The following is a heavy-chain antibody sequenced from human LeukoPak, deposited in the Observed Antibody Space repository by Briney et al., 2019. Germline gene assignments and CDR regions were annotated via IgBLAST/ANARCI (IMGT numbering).Heavy chain of an antibody. CDR1: GFTFSRYA. Sequence: GGSLRLSCAASGFTFSRYAMHWVRQAPGKGLEGVAFISYNGVNKNYADSVKGRFTISRDNSKNTLYLQMNSLRAEDTAVYYCAKAAVGATLRNYFDYWGQGTLVTVSS. J-gene: IGHJ4*02. CDR3: AKAAVGATLRNYFDY. V-gene: IGHV3-30-3*01. CDR2: ISYNGVNK. D-gene: IGHD1-26*01.